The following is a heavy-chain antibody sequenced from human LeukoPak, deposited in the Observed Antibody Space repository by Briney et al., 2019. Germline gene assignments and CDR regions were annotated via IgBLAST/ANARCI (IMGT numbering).Heavy chain of an antibody. CDR3: ASRIMITFGGVIAFDY. CDR1: GYSISSGYY. V-gene: IGHV4-38-2*01. J-gene: IGHJ4*02. D-gene: IGHD3-16*02. Sequence: SETLSVTCAVSGYSISSGYYWGWIRQPPGKGLEWIGSIYHSGSTYYNPSLKSRVTISGDTSKNQFSLKLSSVTAADTAVYYCASRIMITFGGVIAFDYWGQGTLVTVSS. CDR2: IYHSGST.